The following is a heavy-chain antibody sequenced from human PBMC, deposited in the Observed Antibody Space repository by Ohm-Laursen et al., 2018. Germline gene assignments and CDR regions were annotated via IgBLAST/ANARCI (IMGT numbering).Heavy chain of an antibody. CDR2: IWNDGSKK. Sequence: SLRLSCAASGTIFTNYAMHWVRQAPGKGLDWVAVIWNDGSKKFYADSVKGRFTISRDNSKNTLYLQMNSLRAEDTAVYYCAKDHSAQIAAAGPLDYWGQGTLVTVSS. D-gene: IGHD6-13*01. CDR3: AKDHSAQIAAAGPLDY. V-gene: IGHV3-33*06. CDR1: GTIFTNYA. J-gene: IGHJ4*02.